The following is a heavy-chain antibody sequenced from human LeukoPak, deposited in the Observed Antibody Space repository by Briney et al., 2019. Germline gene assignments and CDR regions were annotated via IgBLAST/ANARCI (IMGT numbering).Heavy chain of an antibody. CDR1: GYSISIGYY. D-gene: IGHD3-10*01. V-gene: IGHV4-38-2*02. Sequence: SETLSLTCAVSGYSISIGYYWGWIRQPPGKGLEWIGSIYHSESTYYNPSLKSRVTISVDTSKNQFSLKLSSVTSADTAVYYCAREHTSGTRGLDYWGRGTLVTVSS. CDR2: IYHSEST. J-gene: IGHJ4*02. CDR3: AREHTSGTRGLDY.